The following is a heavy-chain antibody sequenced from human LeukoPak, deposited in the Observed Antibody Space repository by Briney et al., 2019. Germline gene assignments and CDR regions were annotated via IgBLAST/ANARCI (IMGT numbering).Heavy chain of an antibody. Sequence: ASVKVSCKASGYTFIGYYMHRVRQAPGQGLEWMGWINPNSGGTNYAQKFQGRVTMTRDTSISTAYMELSRLRSEDTAVYYCARGRYCSSTSCHEPIWFDPWGQGTLVTVSS. V-gene: IGHV1-2*02. J-gene: IGHJ5*02. CDR2: INPNSGGT. CDR3: ARGRYCSSTSCHEPIWFDP. CDR1: GYTFIGYY. D-gene: IGHD2-2*01.